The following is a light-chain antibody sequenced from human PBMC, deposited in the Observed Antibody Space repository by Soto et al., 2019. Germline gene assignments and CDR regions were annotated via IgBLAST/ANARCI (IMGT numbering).Light chain of an antibody. CDR2: QAS. Sequence: DIQMTQSPSTLSASVGDRVTVTCRASQDISRSLAWYQQKPGQAPKLLMYQASNLEREVPSRFSGSGSGTKFTLPISGLQPNYCPTHFLPHNNRYSPSTFAQGPKRE. V-gene: IGKV1-5*03. J-gene: IGKJ2*02. CDR3: PHNNRYSPST. CDR1: QDISRS.